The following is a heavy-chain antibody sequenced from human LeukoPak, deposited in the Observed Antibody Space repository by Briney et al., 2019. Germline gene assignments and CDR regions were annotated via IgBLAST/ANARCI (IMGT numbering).Heavy chain of an antibody. D-gene: IGHD5-12*01. CDR2: IKQGGSEK. V-gene: IGHV3-7*01. J-gene: IGHJ4*02. CDR3: ASDPGGGYD. Sequence: PGGSLRLSCAASGFTFSSYWMSWVRQAPGKGLEWVANIKQGGSEKYHVDSVKGRFTISRDNAKNSLYLQMNSLRAEDTAVYYCASDPGGGYDWGQGTLVTVSS. CDR1: GFTFSSYW.